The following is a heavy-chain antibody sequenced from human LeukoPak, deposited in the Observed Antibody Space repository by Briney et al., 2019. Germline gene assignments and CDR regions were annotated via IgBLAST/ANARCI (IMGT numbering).Heavy chain of an antibody. J-gene: IGHJ4*02. V-gene: IGHV1-2*06. CDR2: INPNSGGT. D-gene: IGHD6-19*01. Sequence: ASVKVSCKASRYTFTGYYMHWVRQAPGQGLEWMGRINPNSGGTNYAQKFQGRVTMTRDTSISTAYMELSRLRSDDTAVYYCARDLFPSSGWYSLLYYWGQGTLVTVSS. CDR1: RYTFTGYY. CDR3: ARDLFPSSGWYSLLYY.